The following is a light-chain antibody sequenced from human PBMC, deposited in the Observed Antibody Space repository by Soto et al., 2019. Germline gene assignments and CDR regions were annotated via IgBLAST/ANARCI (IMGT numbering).Light chain of an antibody. J-gene: IGKJ5*01. V-gene: IGKV1-39*01. CDR2: DAS. CDR3: QQSYSTPFT. Sequence: DIKMTQSPSSLSAFVGDRVTITCRASQTISSYLNWYQQKPGKAPKLLIYDASSLQSGVPSRFSGSGSGTDFTLTISSLQPEDFATYYCQQSYSTPFTFGQGTRLEIK. CDR1: QTISSY.